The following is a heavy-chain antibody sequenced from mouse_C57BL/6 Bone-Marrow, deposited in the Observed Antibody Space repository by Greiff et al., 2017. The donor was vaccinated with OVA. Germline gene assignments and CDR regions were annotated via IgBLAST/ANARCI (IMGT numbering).Heavy chain of an antibody. CDR1: GFTISSYA. V-gene: IGHV5-4*03. CDR3: ARESNYYFDY. Sequence: DVKLVESGGGLVKPGGSLKLSCAASGFTISSYAMSWVRQTPEKRLEWVATISDGGSYTYYPDNVKGRFTISRDNAKNNLYLQMGHLKSEDTAMYYCARESNYYFDYWGQGTTRTVSS. D-gene: IGHD2-5*01. CDR2: ISDGGSYT. J-gene: IGHJ2*01.